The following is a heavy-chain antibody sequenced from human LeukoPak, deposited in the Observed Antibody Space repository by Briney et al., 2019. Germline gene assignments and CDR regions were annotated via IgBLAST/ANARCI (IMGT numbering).Heavy chain of an antibody. Sequence: SEALSLTCTVSGGSISSYYWSWIRQPPGKGLEWIGEINHSGSTNYNPSLKSRVTISVDTSKNQFSLKLSSVTAADTAVYYCARGPYYDSSAYYVAWGQGTLVTVPS. CDR1: GGSISSYY. CDR3: ARGPYYDSSAYYVA. CDR2: INHSGST. D-gene: IGHD3-22*01. V-gene: IGHV4-34*01. J-gene: IGHJ5*02.